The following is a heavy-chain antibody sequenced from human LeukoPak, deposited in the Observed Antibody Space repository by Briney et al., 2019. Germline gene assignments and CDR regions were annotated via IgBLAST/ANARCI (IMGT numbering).Heavy chain of an antibody. D-gene: IGHD1-26*01. J-gene: IGHJ5*02. V-gene: IGHV4-4*09. Sequence: SETLSLTCTVSGGSISGYYWTWIRQPPGKGLEWIGCIDASGSTKYNPSLKSRGTISVHTSKNQFSLKLSSVTAADTAVYFCARTRGGTYRWFDPWGQGALVTVSS. CDR3: ARTRGGTYRWFDP. CDR1: GGSISGYY. CDR2: IDASGST.